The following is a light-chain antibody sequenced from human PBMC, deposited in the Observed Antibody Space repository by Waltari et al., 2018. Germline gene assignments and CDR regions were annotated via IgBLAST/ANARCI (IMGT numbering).Light chain of an antibody. CDR1: SSDVGGYNY. CDR2: EVS. Sequence: QSALTQPASVSGSPGQSITISCTGTSSDVGGYNYVSWYQQHPGKAPTHMIYEVSNRPSGVSTRFPGSKSGNTASLTICGLQAEDEADYYGSSYTSSSTRRVCGTGTKVTVL. CDR3: SSYTSSSTRRV. J-gene: IGLJ1*01. V-gene: IGLV2-14*01.